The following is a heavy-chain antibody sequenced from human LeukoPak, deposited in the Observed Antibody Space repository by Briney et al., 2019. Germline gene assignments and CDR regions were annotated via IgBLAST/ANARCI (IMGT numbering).Heavy chain of an antibody. CDR1: GFTFSSYS. V-gene: IGHV3-48*01. Sequence: GGSLRLSCAASGFTFSSYSMNWVRQAPGKGLEWVSYISSSSSTIYYADSVKGRFTISRDNAKNSLYLQMNSLRAEDTAVYYCATPRGVYCSSTSCTDYWGQRTLVTVSS. CDR2: ISSSSSTI. D-gene: IGHD2-2*01. J-gene: IGHJ4*02. CDR3: ATPRGVYCSSTSCTDY.